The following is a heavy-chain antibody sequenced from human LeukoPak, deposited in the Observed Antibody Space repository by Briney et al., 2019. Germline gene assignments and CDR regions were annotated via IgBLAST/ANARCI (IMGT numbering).Heavy chain of an antibody. CDR1: GDNLSNFA. V-gene: IGHV1-69*01. J-gene: IGHJ5*02. D-gene: IGHD6-6*01. CDR3: ARDREITTRPGGWFDP. CDR2: VIPISGGA. Sequence: GSSVKVSCRVSGDNLSNFAVSWVRQAPGQGLEWMGGVIPISGGATYARTFRDRVTFTADESTNIAYMELRSLSSDDTAVYFCARDREITTRPGGWFDPWGQGTLVTVSS.